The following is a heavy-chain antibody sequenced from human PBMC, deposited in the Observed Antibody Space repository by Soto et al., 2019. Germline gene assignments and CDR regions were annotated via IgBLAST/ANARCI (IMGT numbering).Heavy chain of an antibody. CDR1: GGSISSGDYY. CDR2: IYYSGST. V-gene: IGHV4-30-4*01. D-gene: IGHD2-21*02. Sequence: KPSETLSLTCTVSGGSISSGDYYWSWIRQPPGKGLEWIGYIYYSGSTYYNPSLKSRVTISVDTSKNQFSLKLSSVTAADTAVYYCARDRPCPSPAVVTLYYFYGMDVWGQGTTLTVSS. CDR3: ARDRPCPSPAVVTLYYFYGMDV. J-gene: IGHJ6*01.